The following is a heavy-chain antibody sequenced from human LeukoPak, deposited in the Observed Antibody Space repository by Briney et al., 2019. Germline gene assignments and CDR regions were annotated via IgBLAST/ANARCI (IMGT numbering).Heavy chain of an antibody. CDR2: ISSSGSTI. D-gene: IGHD6-6*01. CDR1: GFTFSSYE. Sequence: GGSLRLSCAASGFTFSSYEMNWVRQAPGKGLEWVSYISSSGSTIYYADSVKGRFTISGDNAKNSLYLQMNSLRAEDTAVYYCARTAARDYYYYYYMDVWGKGTTVTVSS. J-gene: IGHJ6*03. CDR3: ARTAARDYYYYYYMDV. V-gene: IGHV3-48*03.